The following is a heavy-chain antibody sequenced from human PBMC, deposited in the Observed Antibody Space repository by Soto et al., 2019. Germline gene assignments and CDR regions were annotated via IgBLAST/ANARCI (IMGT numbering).Heavy chain of an antibody. V-gene: IGHV3-64D*08. CDR3: VKYDSYGSYYYYGMDV. D-gene: IGHD5-18*01. Sequence: GGSLRLSCSASGFTFSSYAMHWVRQAPGKGLEYVSAISSNGGSTYYADSVKGRFTISRDNSKNTLYLQMSSLRAEDTAVYYCVKYDSYGSYYYYGMDVWGQGTTVTVSS. CDR2: ISSNGGST. CDR1: GFTFSSYA. J-gene: IGHJ6*02.